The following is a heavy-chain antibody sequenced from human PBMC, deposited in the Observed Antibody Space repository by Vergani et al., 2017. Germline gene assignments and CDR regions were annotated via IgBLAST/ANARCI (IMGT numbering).Heavy chain of an antibody. V-gene: IGHV3-9*01. CDR1: GFTFDDYA. J-gene: IGHJ6*03. Sequence: EVQLVESGGGLVQPGRSLRLSCAASGFTFDDYAMHWVRQAPGKGLGWVSGISWNSGSIGYADSVKGRFTISRDNAKNSLYLQMNSLRAEDTALYYCARVDTQVPATSHFYYMDVWGKGTTVVVSS. CDR3: ARVDTQVPATSHFYYMDV. CDR2: ISWNSGSI. D-gene: IGHD6-25*01.